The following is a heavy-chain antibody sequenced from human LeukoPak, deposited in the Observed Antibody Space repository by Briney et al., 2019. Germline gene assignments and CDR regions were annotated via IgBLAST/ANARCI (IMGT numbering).Heavy chain of an antibody. CDR1: GFTFSTYS. CDR2: IDSSSSTI. D-gene: IGHD3-22*01. Sequence: GGSLRLSCAASGFTFSTYSMNWVRQPPGEGLEWVSYIDSSSSTIFYADSVKGRFTISRDNAKNPLYLQMNSLRDEDTAVYYCARGLYSSGYYAFDIWGQGTMVTVSS. V-gene: IGHV3-48*02. CDR3: ARGLYSSGYYAFDI. J-gene: IGHJ3*02.